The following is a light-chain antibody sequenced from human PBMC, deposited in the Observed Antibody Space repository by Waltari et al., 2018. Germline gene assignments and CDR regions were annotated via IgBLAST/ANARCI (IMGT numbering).Light chain of an antibody. Sequence: EIVMTQSPATLSLSPGERATLSCRASQSVGNYLVWFQQKPGQAPRLLIYFASHRATGIPARFSGSGSGTDFTLTISSLEPEDFAVYYCQHRANWPGTFGGGTKVEIK. CDR1: QSVGNY. CDR3: QHRANWPGT. J-gene: IGKJ4*01. CDR2: FAS. V-gene: IGKV3-11*01.